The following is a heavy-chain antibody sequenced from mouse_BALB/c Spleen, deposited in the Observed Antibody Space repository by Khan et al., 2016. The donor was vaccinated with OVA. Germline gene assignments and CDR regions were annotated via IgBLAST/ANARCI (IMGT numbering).Heavy chain of an antibody. V-gene: IGHV1-54*01. CDR1: GYAFTHYL. CDR3: ARGFCDGYLAWLAY. CDR2: INPGSGGT. Sequence: VQLQQSGTELVRPGTSVKVSCKASGYAFTHYLIEWVKQRPGQGLEWIGVINPGSGGTNYNEKFEGKATLTADNSSSTAYMHLSSLTSDDSAVYFCARGFCDGYLAWLAYWGQGTLVTVSA. J-gene: IGHJ3*01. D-gene: IGHD2-3*01.